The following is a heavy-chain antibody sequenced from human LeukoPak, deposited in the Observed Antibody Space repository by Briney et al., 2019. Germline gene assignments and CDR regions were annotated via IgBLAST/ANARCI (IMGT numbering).Heavy chain of an antibody. CDR2: MNPNSGNT. V-gene: IGHV1-8*01. J-gene: IGHJ4*02. CDR1: GYTFTSYD. Sequence: ASVKVSCKASGYTFTSYDINWVRQATGQGLEWMGWMNPNSGNTGYAQKLQGRVTMTRNTSISTAYVELSSLRSEDTAVYYCARVRWFGESPYDYWGQGTLVTVSS. D-gene: IGHD3-10*01. CDR3: ARVRWFGESPYDY.